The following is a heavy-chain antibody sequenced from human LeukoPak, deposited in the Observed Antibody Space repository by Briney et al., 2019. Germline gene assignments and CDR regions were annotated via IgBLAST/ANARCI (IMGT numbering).Heavy chain of an antibody. J-gene: IGHJ6*02. D-gene: IGHD3-3*01. CDR2: IIPNSGGT. CDR3: ARDQGSYDFWSGYRKARRVRGMDV. Sequence: ASVKLSCKASGYTFTVYYMHWVRQAPGQGHEWMGWIIPNSGGTNYAQKFQDRVTMTRDTSISTAYMELSRLRSDDRAVYYCARDQGSYDFWSGYRKARRVRGMDVWGQGTTVTVSS. CDR1: GYTFTVYY. V-gene: IGHV1-2*02.